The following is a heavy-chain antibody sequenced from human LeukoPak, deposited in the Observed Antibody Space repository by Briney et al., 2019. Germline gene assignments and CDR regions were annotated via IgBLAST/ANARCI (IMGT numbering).Heavy chain of an antibody. CDR2: LNHSGST. D-gene: IGHD3-3*01. Sequence: SETLSLTCAVYVGPFRGNTGAGTPKPPGKGLEGFGELNHSGSTNYNPSLKSRVTISVDTSKNQFSLKLSSVTAADTAVYYCARYRGLEWLYARKYYMDVWGKGTTVTVSS. V-gene: IGHV4-34*01. J-gene: IGHJ6*03. CDR1: VGPFRGNT. CDR3: ARYRGLEWLYARKYYMDV.